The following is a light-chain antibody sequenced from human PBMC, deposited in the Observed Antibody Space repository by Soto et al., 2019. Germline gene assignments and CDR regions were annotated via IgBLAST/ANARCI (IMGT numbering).Light chain of an antibody. CDR1: QSVSSN. J-gene: IGKJ1*01. V-gene: IGKV3-15*01. Sequence: IVLTQYPGNLSLSPGERATLSCRASQSVSSNLAWYQQKSGQAPRLLIFGASTRATGIPARFSGSGSGTEFTLTISSMKSEDFAVYYCQQYNDWWTFGQGTKVDIK. CDR2: GAS. CDR3: QQYNDWWT.